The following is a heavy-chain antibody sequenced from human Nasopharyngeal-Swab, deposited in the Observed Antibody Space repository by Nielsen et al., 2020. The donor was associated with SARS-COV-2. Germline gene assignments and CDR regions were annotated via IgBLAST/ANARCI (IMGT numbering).Heavy chain of an antibody. J-gene: IGHJ5*02. D-gene: IGHD6-19*01. Sequence: GGSLRLSCAASGFTFTSYAMSWVRQAPGKGLEWVSAISGSGGSTYYADSAKGRFTISRDNSKNTLYLQMNSLRAEDTAVYYCAKGEDSSGWYPPGFDPWGQGTLVTVSS. CDR2: ISGSGGST. V-gene: IGHV3-23*01. CDR3: AKGEDSSGWYPPGFDP. CDR1: GFTFTSYA.